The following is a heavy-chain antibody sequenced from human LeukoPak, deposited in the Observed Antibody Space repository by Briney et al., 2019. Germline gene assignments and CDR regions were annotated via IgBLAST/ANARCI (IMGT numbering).Heavy chain of an antibody. Sequence: SETLSLTCTVSGGSISSSSYYWGWIRQPPGKGLEWIGSIYYSGSTYYNPSLKSRVTISVDTSKNQFSLKLSSVTAADTAVYYCARDAVAGQNFDYWGQGTLVTVSS. D-gene: IGHD6-19*01. J-gene: IGHJ4*02. CDR2: IYYSGST. CDR1: GGSISSSSYY. V-gene: IGHV4-39*07. CDR3: ARDAVAGQNFDY.